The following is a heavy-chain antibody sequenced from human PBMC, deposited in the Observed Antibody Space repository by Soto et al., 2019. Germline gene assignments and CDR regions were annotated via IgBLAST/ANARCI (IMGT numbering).Heavy chain of an antibody. CDR2: ISAYNGNT. V-gene: IGHV1-18*01. Sequence: ASVKVSCKASGYTFTSYGISWVRQAPGQGLEWMGWISAYNGNTNYAQKLQGRVTMTTDTSTSTAYMELRSLRSDDTAVYYCARDLRVRYCSSTSCWNYYYYGMDVWGQGTTVTV. CDR1: GYTFTSYG. D-gene: IGHD2-2*01. CDR3: ARDLRVRYCSSTSCWNYYYYGMDV. J-gene: IGHJ6*02.